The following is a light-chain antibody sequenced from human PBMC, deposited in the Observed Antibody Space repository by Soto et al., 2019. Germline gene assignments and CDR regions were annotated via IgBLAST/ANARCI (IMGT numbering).Light chain of an antibody. CDR2: GAS. V-gene: IGKV3-15*01. CDR1: QSVSTN. CDR3: QQYNNWPLT. Sequence: EIVMTQSPVTLSVSPGERVTLSCRASQSVSTNLAWYQQKPGQAPRLLIYGASTRATDIPARFSGSGSGTEFTLTISSLQSEDFAVYYCQQYNNWPLTFGGGTKVEIK. J-gene: IGKJ4*01.